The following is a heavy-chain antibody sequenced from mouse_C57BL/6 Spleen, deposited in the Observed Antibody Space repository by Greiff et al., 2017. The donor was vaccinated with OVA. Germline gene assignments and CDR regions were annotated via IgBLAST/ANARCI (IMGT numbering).Heavy chain of an antibody. CDR2: ISSGSSTI. D-gene: IGHD1-1*01. J-gene: IGHJ2*01. Sequence: EVQVVESGGGLVKPGGSLKLSCAASGFTFSDYGMHWVRQAPEKGLEWVAYISSGSSTIYYADTVKGRFTISRDNAKNTLFLQMTSLRSEDTAMYYCARSRTTLYFDYWGQGTTLTVSS. CDR1: GFTFSDYG. CDR3: ARSRTTLYFDY. V-gene: IGHV5-17*01.